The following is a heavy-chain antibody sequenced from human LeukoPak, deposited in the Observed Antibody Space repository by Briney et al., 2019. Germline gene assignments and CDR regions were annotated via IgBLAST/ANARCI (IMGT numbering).Heavy chain of an antibody. Sequence: SETLSLTCAVYGGSFSGYYWSWIRQPPGKGLEWIGEINHSGSTNYNPSLKSRVTISVDTSKNQFSLKLSSVTAADTVVYYCARGIKSFDYWGQGTLVTVSS. CDR2: INHSGST. CDR3: ARGIKSFDY. J-gene: IGHJ4*02. CDR1: GGSFSGYY. V-gene: IGHV4-34*01.